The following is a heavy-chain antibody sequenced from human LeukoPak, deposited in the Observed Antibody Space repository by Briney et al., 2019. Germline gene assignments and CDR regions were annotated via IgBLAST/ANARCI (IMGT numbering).Heavy chain of an antibody. V-gene: IGHV1-18*01. J-gene: IGHJ6*03. Sequence: GASVKVSCKASGYTFTSYGISWVRQAPGQGLEWMGWISAYNGNTNYAQKLQGRVTMTTDTSTSTAYMELRSLRSDGTAVYYCARVVMITFGGVIVPTVYYYYYMDVWGKGTTVTISS. CDR1: GYTFTSYG. CDR2: ISAYNGNT. D-gene: IGHD3-16*02. CDR3: ARVVMITFGGVIVPTVYYYYYMDV.